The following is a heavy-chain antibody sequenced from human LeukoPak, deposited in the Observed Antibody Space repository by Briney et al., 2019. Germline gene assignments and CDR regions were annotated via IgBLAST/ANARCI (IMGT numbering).Heavy chain of an antibody. Sequence: GGSLRLSCAASGFTFSSYAMHWVRQAPGKGLEWVAVISYDGSNKYYADSVKGRFTISRDNSKNTLYLQMNSLRAEDTAVYYCARVVGAIHGAFDIWGQGTMVTVSS. V-gene: IGHV3-30-3*01. D-gene: IGHD1-26*01. CDR2: ISYDGSNK. CDR3: ARVVGAIHGAFDI. J-gene: IGHJ3*02. CDR1: GFTFSSYA.